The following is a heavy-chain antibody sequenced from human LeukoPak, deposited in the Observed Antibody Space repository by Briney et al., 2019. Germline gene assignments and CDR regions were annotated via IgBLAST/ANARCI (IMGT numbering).Heavy chain of an antibody. CDR3: AREGSAAAGPYYYYMDV. CDR1: GGSFSGYY. Sequence: SETLSLTCAVYGGSFSGYYWSWIRQPPGKGLEWIGEINHSGSTNYDPSLKSRVTISVDTSKNQFSLKLSSVTAADTAVYYCAREGSAAAGPYYYYMDVWGKGTTVTVSS. V-gene: IGHV4-34*01. D-gene: IGHD6-13*01. J-gene: IGHJ6*03. CDR2: INHSGST.